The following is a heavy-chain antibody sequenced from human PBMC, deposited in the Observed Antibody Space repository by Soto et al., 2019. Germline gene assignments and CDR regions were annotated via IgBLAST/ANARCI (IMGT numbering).Heavy chain of an antibody. J-gene: IGHJ4*02. D-gene: IGHD2-2*01. CDR3: VRVNIVVVLVATIEYYFDY. CDR2: INAGNGNT. Sequence: IHWVRLAHGQRLDWMGWINAGNGNTKYSQKFQGRVTITRDTSASTADMELSSLRSEVTAVYYCVRVNIVVVLVATIEYYFDYWGQGSLVPVSS. V-gene: IGHV1-3*01.